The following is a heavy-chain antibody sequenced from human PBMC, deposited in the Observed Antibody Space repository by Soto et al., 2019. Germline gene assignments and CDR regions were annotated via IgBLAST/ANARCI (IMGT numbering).Heavy chain of an antibody. CDR1: GGTFKSFT. D-gene: IGHD6-19*01. J-gene: IGHJ4*02. Sequence: QVQLVQSGAEVKKPGASVKVSCKASGGTFKSFTFTWVRQAPGQGLEWMGGIIPIFETVNYAQKFQDRVTISADESTNTVYMELTSLRSAYTAVYYCATKGVSGWFFDFWGQGTAVTVSS. CDR3: ATKGVSGWFFDF. CDR2: IIPIFETV. V-gene: IGHV1-69*01.